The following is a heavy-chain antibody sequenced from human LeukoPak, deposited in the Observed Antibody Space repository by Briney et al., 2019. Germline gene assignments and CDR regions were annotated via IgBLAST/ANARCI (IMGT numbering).Heavy chain of an antibody. D-gene: IGHD3-22*01. CDR1: GYTFTSYY. V-gene: IGHV1-46*01. Sequence: ASVKVSCKASGYTFTSYYMHWVRQAPGQGLEWMGLINPSGGSTSYAQKFQGRVTMTRDTSTSTVYVELSSLRSEDTAVYYCASSPIPNYYDSSGYLPWDYYYGMDVWGQGTTVTVSS. CDR3: ASSPIPNYYDSSGYLPWDYYYGMDV. J-gene: IGHJ6*02. CDR2: INPSGGST.